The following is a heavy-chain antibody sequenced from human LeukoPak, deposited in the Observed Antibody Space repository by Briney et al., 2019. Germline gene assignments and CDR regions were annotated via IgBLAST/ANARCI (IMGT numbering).Heavy chain of an antibody. V-gene: IGHV4-59*01. Sequence: SETLSLTCTVSGGSISNYYWNWVRQPPGKGLEWIGYIYYSGTTNYNPSPTSRGSMSVDTSKNQYSLKLSSVAAADTAVYYCARGRKYTSGYRVTELGSGYSDYWGQGSLVTVPS. CDR2: IYYSGTT. D-gene: IGHD5-18*01. J-gene: IGHJ4*02. CDR1: GGSISNYY. CDR3: ARGRKYTSGYRVTELGSGYSDY.